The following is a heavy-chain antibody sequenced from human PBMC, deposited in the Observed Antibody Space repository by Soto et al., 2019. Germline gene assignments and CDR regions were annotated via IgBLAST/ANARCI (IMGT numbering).Heavy chain of an antibody. V-gene: IGHV3-11*06. CDR1: GFTFSDYY. CDR2: SSNSGTFS. CDR3: ARSGDNYNRLDY. D-gene: IGHD1-1*01. J-gene: IGHJ4*02. Sequence: GSLRLSCEGSGFTFSDYYISWIRQAPGKGLEWISYSSNSGTFSRYADSVKGRFSISRDNTKNLLYLQMNSLRAEDTAVYYCARSGDNYNRLDYWGQGTPVTVSS.